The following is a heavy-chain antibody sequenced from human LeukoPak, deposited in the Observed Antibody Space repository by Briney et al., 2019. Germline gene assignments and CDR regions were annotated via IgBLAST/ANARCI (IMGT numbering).Heavy chain of an antibody. V-gene: IGHV1-18*01. Sequence: ASVKVSCKASGYTFTSYGLSWVRQAPGQGLEWIGWISAYNGNTNYSQKLQGRVTMTTDTSTSTAYMELRSLRSDDTAVYYCARDCDRSGYYCYWGQGTLVTVSS. CDR1: GYTFTSYG. CDR3: ARDCDRSGYYCY. J-gene: IGHJ4*02. CDR2: ISAYNGNT. D-gene: IGHD3-22*01.